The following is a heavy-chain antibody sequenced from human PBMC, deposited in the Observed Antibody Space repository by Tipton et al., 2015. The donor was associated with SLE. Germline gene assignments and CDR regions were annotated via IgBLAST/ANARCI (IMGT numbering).Heavy chain of an antibody. CDR2: INYSGST. Sequence: TLSLTCTVSGGSTSSGDYYWNWIRQHPETGLEWIGHINYSGSTYYYPSIKSRITISVDTSKNQFSLEVRSVTAADTAVYYCVRLRSKVLIDYWGQGTLVTVSS. V-gene: IGHV4-31*03. CDR1: GGSTSSGDYY. D-gene: IGHD2-8*01. CDR3: VRLRSKVLIDY. J-gene: IGHJ4*02.